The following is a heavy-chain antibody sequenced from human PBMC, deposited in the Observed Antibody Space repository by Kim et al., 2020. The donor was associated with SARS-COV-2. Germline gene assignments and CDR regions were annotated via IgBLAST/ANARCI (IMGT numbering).Heavy chain of an antibody. D-gene: IGHD2-2*01. J-gene: IGHJ6*02. CDR1: GFTFSSYS. Sequence: GGSLRLSCAASGFTFSSYSMNWVRQAPGKGLEWVSSISSSSSYIYYADSVKGRFTISRDNAKNSLYLQMNSLRAEDTAVYYCARDRLATVVFDGMDVWGQGTTVTVSS. CDR2: ISSSSSYI. CDR3: ARDRLATVVFDGMDV. V-gene: IGHV3-21*04.